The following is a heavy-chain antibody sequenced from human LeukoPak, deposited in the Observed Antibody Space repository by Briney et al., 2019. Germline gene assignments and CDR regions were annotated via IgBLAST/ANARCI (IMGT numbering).Heavy chain of an antibody. CDR1: GFTFSSYA. CDR2: ISYDGSNK. CDR3: AKDTQLELPDY. D-gene: IGHD1-7*01. J-gene: IGHJ4*02. Sequence: GGSLRLSCAASGFTFSSYAMSWVRQAPGKGLEWVAVISYDGSNKYYADSVKGRFTISRDNSKNTLYLQMNSLRAEDTAVYYCAKDTQLELPDYWGQGTLVTVSS. V-gene: IGHV3-30*18.